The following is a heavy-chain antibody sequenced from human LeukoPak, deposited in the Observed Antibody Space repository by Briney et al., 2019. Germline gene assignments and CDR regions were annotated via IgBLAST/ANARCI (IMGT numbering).Heavy chain of an antibody. D-gene: IGHD2-2*01. CDR2: INHSGST. Sequence: SETLSLTCAVSGYSISSGYYWSWIRQPPGKGLEWIGEINHSGSTNYNPSLKSRVTISVDTSKNQFSLKLSSVTAADTAVYYCARGPYCSSTSCSATTFQHWGQGTLVTVSS. CDR1: GYSISSGYY. CDR3: ARGPYCSSTSCSATTFQH. J-gene: IGHJ1*01. V-gene: IGHV4-34*01.